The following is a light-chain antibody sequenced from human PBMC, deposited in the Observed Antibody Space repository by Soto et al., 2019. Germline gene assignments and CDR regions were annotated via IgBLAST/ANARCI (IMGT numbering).Light chain of an antibody. CDR1: LDIRNY. Sequence: DIQLTQSPPSLSASVGDRVSITCQASLDIRNYLNWYQHKPGRAPKLLIYDTSKLETGVPSRFGGSASGTNFSCIITGLQPEDFATYYCQQYENLPYTFGQGTKLEI. J-gene: IGKJ2*01. CDR2: DTS. V-gene: IGKV1-33*01. CDR3: QQYENLPYT.